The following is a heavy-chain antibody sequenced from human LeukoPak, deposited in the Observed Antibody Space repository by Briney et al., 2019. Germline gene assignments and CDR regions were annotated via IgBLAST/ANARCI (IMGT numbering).Heavy chain of an antibody. V-gene: IGHV3-30*04. CDR2: ISFDGSNK. CDR3: GTEGGARGVDTVRYEY. D-gene: IGHD3-16*02. J-gene: IGHJ1*01. CDR1: GFTFTNYA. Sequence: GSLRLSCAASGFTFTNYAIHWVRQAPGRGLEWVAVISFDGSNKYYGDSVKGRFTISRDNSKNTLYLQMSSLRPEDTAEYFCGTEGGARGVDTVRYEYWGQGTLVTVSS.